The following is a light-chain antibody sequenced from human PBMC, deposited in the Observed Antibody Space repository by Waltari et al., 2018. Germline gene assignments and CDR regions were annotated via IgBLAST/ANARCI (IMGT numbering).Light chain of an antibody. CDR3: QQYNNYPWT. V-gene: IGKV1-5*03. CDR2: KAS. CDR1: QNVNGL. Sequence: DIQMTQSPSTVSASVGDRVTITCRASQNVNGLLAWYQQKPGKGPKLLMSKASTLEAGVPSRFSGSGSGTQFTLTISGLQPDDLATYYCQQYNNYPWTFAQGTKVEI. J-gene: IGKJ1*01.